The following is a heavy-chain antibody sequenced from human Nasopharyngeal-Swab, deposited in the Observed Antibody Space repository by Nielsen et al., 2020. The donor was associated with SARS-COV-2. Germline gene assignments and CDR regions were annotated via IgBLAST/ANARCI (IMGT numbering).Heavy chain of an antibody. D-gene: IGHD2-2*01. CDR2: IYYSGST. CDR3: ARGYVHFDY. J-gene: IGHJ4*02. CDR1: GGSISSSSYY. V-gene: IGHV4-39*07. Sequence: SETLSLTCTVSGGSISSSSYYWGWFRQPPGKGLEWIGSIYYSGSTYYNPSLKSRVTISVDTSKNQFSLKLSSVTAADTAVYYCARGYVHFDYWGQGTLVTVSS.